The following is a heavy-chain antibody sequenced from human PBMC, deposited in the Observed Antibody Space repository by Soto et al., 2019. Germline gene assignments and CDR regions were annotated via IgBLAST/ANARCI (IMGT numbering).Heavy chain of an antibody. CDR1: GFTFTSSA. V-gene: IGHV1-58*02. CDR3: AAGIVVNAPGY. Sequence: QMQLVQSGPEVKKPGTSVKVSCKASGFTFTSSAMQWVRQARGQRPEWIGWIGFGSGNTNYAQKFQERVTFTRDMSTSTVYMELSSLRYEDTAVYYCAAGIVVNAPGYWGQGTLVTVSS. D-gene: IGHD3-22*01. CDR2: IGFGSGNT. J-gene: IGHJ4*02.